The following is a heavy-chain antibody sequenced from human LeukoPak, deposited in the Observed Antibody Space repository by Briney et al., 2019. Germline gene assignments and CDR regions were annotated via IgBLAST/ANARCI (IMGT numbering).Heavy chain of an antibody. V-gene: IGHV3-11*04. D-gene: IGHD3-22*01. CDR3: ARADTEYYYDSSGYYYDY. CDR1: GFTFSDYY. J-gene: IGHJ4*02. CDR2: ISSSGSTI. Sequence: PGGSLRVSCAASGFTFSDYYMSWIRQAPGKGLEWVSYISSSGSTIYYADSVKGRFTISRDNAKNSLYLQMNSLRAEDTAVYYCARADTEYYYDSSGYYYDYWGQGTLVTVSS.